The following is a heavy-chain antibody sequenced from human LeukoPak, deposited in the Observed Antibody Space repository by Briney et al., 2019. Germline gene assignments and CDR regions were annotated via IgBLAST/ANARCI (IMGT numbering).Heavy chain of an antibody. Sequence: GGSLRLSCAASGFTFSNAWMSWVRQAPGKGLEWVGRIKTKNDGGTTDYAAPVKGRFTISRDDSKNTLYLQMNSLKTDDTAVYYCTTGPMITFGGVIVRFYFDYWGQGTLVTVSS. V-gene: IGHV3-15*01. J-gene: IGHJ4*02. CDR1: GFTFSNAW. D-gene: IGHD3-16*02. CDR2: IKTKNDGGTT. CDR3: TTGPMITFGGVIVRFYFDY.